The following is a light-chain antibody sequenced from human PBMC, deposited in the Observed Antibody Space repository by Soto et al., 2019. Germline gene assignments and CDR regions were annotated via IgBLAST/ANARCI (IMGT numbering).Light chain of an antibody. CDR1: SANIGSNT. Sequence: QSVLTQPPSASGTPAQRVTISCSGSSANIGSNTVNWYQQLPGTAPKLLIYSNNQRPSGVPDRFSGSKSGTSASLAISGLQSEDEADYYCAAWDDSLSGHVVFGGGTKLTVL. V-gene: IGLV1-44*01. CDR3: AAWDDSLSGHVV. J-gene: IGLJ2*01. CDR2: SNN.